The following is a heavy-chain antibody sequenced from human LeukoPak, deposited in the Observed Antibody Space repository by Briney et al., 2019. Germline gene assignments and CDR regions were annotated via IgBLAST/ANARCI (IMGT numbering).Heavy chain of an antibody. Sequence: GRSLRLSCAASGFTFDDYAMHWVRQAPGKGLEWVSGISWNSGSIGYADSVKGRFTISRDNAKNSLYLQMNSLRAEDTALYYCAKDGGYCSSTSCSNWFDPWGQGTLVTVSS. CDR3: AKDGGYCSSTSCSNWFDP. V-gene: IGHV3-9*01. CDR2: ISWNSGSI. D-gene: IGHD2-2*01. CDR1: GFTFDDYA. J-gene: IGHJ5*02.